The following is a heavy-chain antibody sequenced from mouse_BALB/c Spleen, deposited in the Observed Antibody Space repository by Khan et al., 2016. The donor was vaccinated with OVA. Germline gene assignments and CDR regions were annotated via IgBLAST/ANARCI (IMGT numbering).Heavy chain of an antibody. CDR1: GYTFTYYV. CDR2: IYPGSDNA. D-gene: IGHD2-3*01. V-gene: IGHV1-81*01. J-gene: IGHJ2*01. Sequence: VQLQQPGPELVKPGASVKMSCQASGYTFTYYVITWVKQRTGQGLEWIGEIYPGSDNAYYNERFKGKATLTADKSSNTTHMQLSSLTSEDSAVYVCARGDGYYVYFDYWGQGTTLTVSA. CDR3: ARGDGYYVYFDY.